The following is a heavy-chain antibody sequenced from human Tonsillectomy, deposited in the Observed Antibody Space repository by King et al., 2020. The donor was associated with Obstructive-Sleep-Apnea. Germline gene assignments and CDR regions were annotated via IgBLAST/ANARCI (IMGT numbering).Heavy chain of an antibody. V-gene: IGHV4-31*02. J-gene: IGHJ6*02. Sequence: QLQESGPGLVKPSQTLSLICNVSGGSISSGGDYWSWIRQHPGKGLEWIGYTYYSGSTYYNPSLESRVSISIDTSKNEFSLKVSAVTAADTAVYYCARGEAPPSYYGMDVWGQGTTVTVSS. CDR1: GGSISSGGDY. CDR3: ARGEAPPSYYGMDV. CDR2: TYYSGST.